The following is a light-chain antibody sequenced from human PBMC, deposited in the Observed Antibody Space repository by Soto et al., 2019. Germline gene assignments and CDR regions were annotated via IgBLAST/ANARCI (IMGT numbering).Light chain of an antibody. V-gene: IGLV2-14*02. CDR2: EVS. J-gene: IGLJ1*01. Sequence: QSALTQPASVSGSPGQSITISCTGTSSDVGSYNLVSWYQQYPGKAPKLMIYEVSYRPSGVSKRFSGSKSGNTASLTISGLQAEDEADYYCSSFTTSSTRVFGTGTKLTVL. CDR3: SSFTTSSTRV. CDR1: SSDVGSYNL.